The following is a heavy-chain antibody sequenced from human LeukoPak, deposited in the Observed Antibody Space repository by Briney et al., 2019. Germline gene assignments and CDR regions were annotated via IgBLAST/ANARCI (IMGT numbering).Heavy chain of an antibody. CDR3: AKVFFSGSYYAASDY. CDR1: GFTFSTYG. V-gene: IGHV3-30*18. J-gene: IGHJ4*02. D-gene: IGHD1-26*01. Sequence: GGSLSLSCAASGFTFSTYGMHWVRQAPGRGLEWVAVISYDGSNKYYADSVKGRFTISRDNSKNTLYLQMNSLRAEDTAVYYCAKVFFSGSYYAASDYWGQGTLVTVSS. CDR2: ISYDGSNK.